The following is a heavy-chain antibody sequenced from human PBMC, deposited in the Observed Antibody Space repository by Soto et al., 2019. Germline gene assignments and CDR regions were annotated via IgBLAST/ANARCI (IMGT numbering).Heavy chain of an antibody. CDR2: IYHGGAT. CDR3: ARDSSGRHDY. D-gene: IGHD3-22*01. CDR1: GGSISSCDYY. V-gene: IGHV4-61*08. J-gene: IGHJ4*02. Sequence: TSETLSLTCTVSGGSISSCDYYWSWIRHPPGKGLEWIGYIYHGGATTYNASLKSRVTTSVDTSKNQFFLKVNSVTAADTAVYFCARDSSGRHDYWGQGTPVT.